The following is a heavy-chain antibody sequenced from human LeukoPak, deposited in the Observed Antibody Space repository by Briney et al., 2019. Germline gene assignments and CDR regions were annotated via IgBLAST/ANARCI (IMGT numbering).Heavy chain of an antibody. J-gene: IGHJ6*03. D-gene: IGHD3-3*01. Sequence: GGSLRLSCAASGFTFSSYWIHWVRQAPGKVLVWVSRINTESTSTSYADSVKGRFTISRDNAKNTLYLQMNSLRPEDTAVYYCARDYDRYYMDVWGKGTTVTVSS. CDR2: INTESTST. V-gene: IGHV3-74*01. CDR3: ARDYDRYYMDV. CDR1: GFTFSSYW.